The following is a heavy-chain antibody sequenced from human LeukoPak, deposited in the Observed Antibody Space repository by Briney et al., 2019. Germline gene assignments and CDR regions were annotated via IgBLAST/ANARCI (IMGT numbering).Heavy chain of an antibody. J-gene: IGHJ4*02. Sequence: GGSLRLSCAASGFTFSSYWMHWVRQAPGKGLEWVSYISSSGSTIYYADSVKGRFTISRDNAKNSLYLQMNSLRAEDTAVYYCAKMGAVAGTTPPLYYFDYWGQGTLVTVSS. CDR1: GFTFSSYW. V-gene: IGHV3-48*04. CDR3: AKMGAVAGTTPPLYYFDY. CDR2: ISSSGSTI. D-gene: IGHD6-19*01.